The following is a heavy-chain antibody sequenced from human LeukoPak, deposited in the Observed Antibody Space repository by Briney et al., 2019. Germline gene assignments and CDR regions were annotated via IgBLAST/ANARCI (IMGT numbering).Heavy chain of an antibody. CDR3: AREYYYDSSGRYAFDI. D-gene: IGHD3-22*01. Sequence: SVKVSCKASGYTFSSYGISWVRQAPGQGLEWMGGIIPIFCTANYAQKFQGRVTITTDESTATAYMELSSLRAEDTAVYYCAREYYYDSSGRYAFDIWGQGTMVTVSS. CDR2: IIPIFCTA. J-gene: IGHJ3*02. V-gene: IGHV1-69*05. CDR1: GYTFSSYG.